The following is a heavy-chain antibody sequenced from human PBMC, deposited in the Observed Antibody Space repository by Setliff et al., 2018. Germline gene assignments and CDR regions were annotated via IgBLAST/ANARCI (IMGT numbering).Heavy chain of an antibody. CDR1: GYSINSDCF. CDR2: ISHSGST. J-gene: IGHJ5*02. Sequence: SETLSLTCAVSGYSINSDCFWGWIRQPPGKGLEWIGTISHSGSTSYNSSLKSRVTMSVDTSKNQFFLKLSSVTAADTAVYYCARDYQGGWFAPWGQGIMVTVSS. D-gene: IGHD3-16*01. CDR3: ARDYQGGWFAP. V-gene: IGHV4-38-2*02.